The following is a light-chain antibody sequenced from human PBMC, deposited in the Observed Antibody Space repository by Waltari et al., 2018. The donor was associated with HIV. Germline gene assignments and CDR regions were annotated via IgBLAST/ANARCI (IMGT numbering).Light chain of an antibody. CDR3: QQYGISSWT. CDR1: QSVSSNY. Sequence: PGARATLSCGASQSVSSNYLAWYQQKPGHAPRLLIYGASSRATGIPDRFSGSGSGTDFTLTISRLEPEDFAVYYCQQYGISSWTFGQGTKVEI. CDR2: GAS. J-gene: IGKJ1*01. V-gene: IGKV3-20*01.